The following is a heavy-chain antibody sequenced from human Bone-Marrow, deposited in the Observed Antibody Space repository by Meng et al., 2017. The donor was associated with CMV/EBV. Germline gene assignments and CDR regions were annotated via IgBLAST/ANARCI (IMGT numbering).Heavy chain of an antibody. D-gene: IGHD2-21*01. V-gene: IGHV3-7*01. Sequence: GGSLRLSCVASGFIFSDYGMHWVRQAPGKGLEWVANVKHDGSKTYHVDSVKGRFSISRDNAKKSIYLQMNSLRAEDTAVYYCVRDEDCSRDCRGDAFEVWGQGTVVTVSS. CDR1: GFIFSDYG. CDR2: VKHDGSKT. J-gene: IGHJ3*01. CDR3: VRDEDCSRDCRGDAFEV.